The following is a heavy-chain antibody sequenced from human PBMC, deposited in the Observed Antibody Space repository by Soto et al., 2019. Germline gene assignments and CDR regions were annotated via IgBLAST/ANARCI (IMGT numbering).Heavy chain of an antibody. J-gene: IGHJ4*02. CDR1: GGSISSGDYY. V-gene: IGHV4-30-4*01. CDR2: IYYSGST. D-gene: IGHD2-21*02. CDR3: ARDPLPYCGGDCSGGY. Sequence: QVQLQESGPGLVKPSQTLSLTCTVSGGSISSGDYYWSWIRQPPGKGLEWIGYIYYSGSTYYNPSLKSRFTISVDTSKNQFSLKLSSVTAADTAVYYCARDPLPYCGGDCSGGYWGQGTLVTVSS.